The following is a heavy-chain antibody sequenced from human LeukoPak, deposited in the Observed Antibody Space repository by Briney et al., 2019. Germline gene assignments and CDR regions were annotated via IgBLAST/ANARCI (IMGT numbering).Heavy chain of an antibody. CDR3: ASSWSGYVDY. CDR2: IYYSGST. Sequence: SETLSLTCTVSGGSISSGGYYWSWIRQHPGKGLEWIGYIYYSGSTNYNPSLKSRVTISVDTSKNQFSLKLSSVTAADTAVYYCASSWSGYVDYWGQGTLVTVSS. V-gene: IGHV4-61*08. J-gene: IGHJ4*02. D-gene: IGHD3-3*01. CDR1: GGSISSGGYY.